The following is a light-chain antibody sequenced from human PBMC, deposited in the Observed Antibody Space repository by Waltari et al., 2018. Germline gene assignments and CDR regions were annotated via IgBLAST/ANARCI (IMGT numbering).Light chain of an antibody. CDR3: SSHTATVPQT. J-gene: IGLJ1*01. CDR2: EVS. V-gene: IGLV2-14*01. Sequence: QSPLTQPASVSGCTRQPSTIPGNGARKDVGDFGSVSWYQQNPGKAPKLIIYEVSYRPSGISTRFSGSKSGNTASLTISGLQAEDEADYYCSSHTATVPQTFGTGTRVTVV. CDR1: RKDVGDFGS.